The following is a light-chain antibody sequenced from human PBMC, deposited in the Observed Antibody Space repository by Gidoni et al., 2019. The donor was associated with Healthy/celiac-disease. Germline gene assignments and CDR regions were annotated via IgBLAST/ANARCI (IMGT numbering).Light chain of an antibody. CDR2: GAS. CDR1: QSVSSSY. J-gene: IGKJ1*01. CDR3: QQYGSSWT. V-gene: IGKV3-20*01. Sequence: ELVLTQSPGTLSLSPGERATLSCRASQSVSSSYLAWYQQKPGKAPRLLIYGASSRATGIPDRFSGSGSGTDFTLTISRLEPEDFAVYYCQQYGSSWTFGQGTKVEIK.